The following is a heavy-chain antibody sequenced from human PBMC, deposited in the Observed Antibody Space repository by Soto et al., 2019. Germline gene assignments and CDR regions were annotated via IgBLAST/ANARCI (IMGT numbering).Heavy chain of an antibody. D-gene: IGHD3-10*01. Sequence: ASVKVSCKVTGYTLRELNLHWVRQAPGKGLEWLAGYDPAKDETLYAQTVKGRITVTEDTSAVTAYMELRGLTFDDSAVYYCARMDYYGSGSYYKDYYYGMDVWGQGTTVTVSS. V-gene: IGHV1-24*01. J-gene: IGHJ6*02. CDR3: ARMDYYGSGSYYKDYYYGMDV. CDR1: GYTLRELN. CDR2: YDPAKDET.